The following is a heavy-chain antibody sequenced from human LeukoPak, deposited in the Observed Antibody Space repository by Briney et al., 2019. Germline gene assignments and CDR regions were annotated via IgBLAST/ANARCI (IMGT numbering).Heavy chain of an antibody. J-gene: IGHJ5*01. CDR2: ISYDGSDA. CDR3: ARGYCSSTSCHDRNDS. CDR1: GFTFSTYA. Sequence: PGGSLRLSCAASGFTFSTYAMHWVRQAPGKGLEWVAVISYDGSDAYYADSVRGRFTISRDNSKNTLYLQMNSLRAEDTAVYYCARGYCSSTSCHDRNDSWGQGTLVTVSS. D-gene: IGHD2-2*01. V-gene: IGHV3-30*01.